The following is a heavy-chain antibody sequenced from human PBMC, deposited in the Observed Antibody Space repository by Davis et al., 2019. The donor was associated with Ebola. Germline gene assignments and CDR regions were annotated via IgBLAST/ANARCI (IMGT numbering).Heavy chain of an antibody. Sequence: GSLRLSCTVSGGSISSYYCSWIRQPPGKGLEWIGYIYYSGSTNYNPSLKSRVTISVDTSKNQFSLKLSSVTAADTAVYYCARLYGYYGMDVWGQGTTVTVSS. D-gene: IGHD2-8*01. CDR2: IYYSGST. J-gene: IGHJ6*02. CDR1: GGSISSYY. CDR3: ARLYGYYGMDV. V-gene: IGHV4-59*01.